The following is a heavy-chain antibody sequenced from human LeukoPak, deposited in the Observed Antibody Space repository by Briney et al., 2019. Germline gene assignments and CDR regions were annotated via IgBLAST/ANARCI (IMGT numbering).Heavy chain of an antibody. V-gene: IGHV3-11*01. CDR1: GFTFSDYY. J-gene: IGHJ4*02. Sequence: TPGGSLRLSCAASGFTFSDYYMSWIRQAPGKGLEWVAYITSSGDDIYYAESVKGRFTISRDNAKNALFLRMSSLRVEDTATYYCASDIVATSGGFWGQGTLVSVSS. CDR2: ITSSGDDI. CDR3: ASDIVATSGGF. D-gene: IGHD5-12*01.